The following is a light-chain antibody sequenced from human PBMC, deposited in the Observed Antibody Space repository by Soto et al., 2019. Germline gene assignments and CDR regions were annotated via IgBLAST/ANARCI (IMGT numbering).Light chain of an antibody. CDR1: SSNIGAGYD. J-gene: IGLJ1*01. V-gene: IGLV1-40*01. Sequence: QSVLTPPPSVSGAPGQRVTISCTGSSSNIGAGYDVHWYQQLPGTAPKLLIYGNSTRPSGVPDRFSGSKSGTSASLAITGLQAEDEADYYCQSYDSSLYVFGTGTKVTVL. CDR3: QSYDSSLYV. CDR2: GNS.